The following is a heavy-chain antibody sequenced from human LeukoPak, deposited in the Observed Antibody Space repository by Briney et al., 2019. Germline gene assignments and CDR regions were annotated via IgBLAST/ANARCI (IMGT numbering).Heavy chain of an antibody. V-gene: IGHV4-59*01. CDR2: IYYSGST. CDR1: GGSISGYY. Sequence: SETLSLTCTVSGGSISGYYWSWIRQPPGKGLEWIGYIYYSGSTNYNPSLKSRVTISVDTSKNQFSLKLSSVTAADTAVYYCAGHGVRGVIHYWGQGTLVTVSS. J-gene: IGHJ4*02. D-gene: IGHD3-10*01. CDR3: AGHGVRGVIHY.